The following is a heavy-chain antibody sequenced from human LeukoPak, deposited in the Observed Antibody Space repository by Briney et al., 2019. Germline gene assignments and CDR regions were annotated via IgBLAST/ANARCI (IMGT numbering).Heavy chain of an antibody. CDR3: ARGFSH. CDR2: NNDSGGT. CDR1: GGSFTSYY. Sequence: SETLSLTCAVYGGSFTSYYWSWLRQPPGEGLEWIGENNDSGGTTYNPSLKSRVIMSIDTSKNQFSLKLTSVTAADTAVYYCARGFSHWGQGTLVTVSS. J-gene: IGHJ4*02. V-gene: IGHV4-34*01.